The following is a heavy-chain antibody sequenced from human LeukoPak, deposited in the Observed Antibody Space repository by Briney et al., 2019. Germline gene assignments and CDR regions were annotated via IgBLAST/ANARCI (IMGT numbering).Heavy chain of an antibody. CDR2: IKQDGTEK. Sequence: QTGGSLRLSCIASEFTFSNFRMSWVRQAPGKGLEWVANIKQDGTEKYYVDSVKGRFTVSRDNAKNSLYLQMNSRRAEDTAVYYCARAIDYGYPGGYWGQGTLVTVSS. CDR3: ARAIDYGYPGGY. V-gene: IGHV3-7*01. CDR1: EFTFSNFR. D-gene: IGHD4-17*01. J-gene: IGHJ4*02.